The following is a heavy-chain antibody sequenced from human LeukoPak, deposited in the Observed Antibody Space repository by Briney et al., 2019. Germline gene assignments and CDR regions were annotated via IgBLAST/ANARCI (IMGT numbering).Heavy chain of an antibody. CDR2: INPNSGGT. J-gene: IGHJ6*02. Sequence: ASVKVSCKASGYTFNEYYMHWVRQAPGQGLEWMGWINPNSGGTNYAQKFQGRVTMTRGTSITTAYMELSRLRSDDTAVYYCARGSNCANGVCYPNYYFHGMDVWGQGTTVTVSS. CDR1: GYTFNEYY. D-gene: IGHD2-8*01. V-gene: IGHV1-2*02. CDR3: ARGSNCANGVCYPNYYFHGMDV.